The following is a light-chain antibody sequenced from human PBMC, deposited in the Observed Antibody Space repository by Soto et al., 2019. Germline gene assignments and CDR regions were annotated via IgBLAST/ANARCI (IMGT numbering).Light chain of an antibody. CDR1: QSISSW. Sequence: DIQMTPSPSTLSASVGDRVTITCRASQSISSWLAWYQPKPRKAPKLLIYDASSLESGVPSRFSGSGSGPEFTLTISSLQPDDFATYYCQQYNSYPYTFGQGTRLEIK. V-gene: IGKV1-5*01. J-gene: IGKJ5*01. CDR2: DAS. CDR3: QQYNSYPYT.